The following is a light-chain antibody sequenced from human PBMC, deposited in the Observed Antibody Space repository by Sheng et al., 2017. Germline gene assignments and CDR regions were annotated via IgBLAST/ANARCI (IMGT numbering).Light chain of an antibody. CDR1: SSDVGGYNS. CDR3: SSYTSSSTLV. J-gene: IGLJ1*01. Sequence: QSALTQPASVSGSPGQSITISCTGTSSDVGGYNSVSWYQQHPGKAPKLMIYDVTDRPSGVSNRFSASKSGNTASLTISGLQAEDEADYYCSSYTSSSTLVFGTGTKVTVL. CDR2: DVT. V-gene: IGLV2-14*01.